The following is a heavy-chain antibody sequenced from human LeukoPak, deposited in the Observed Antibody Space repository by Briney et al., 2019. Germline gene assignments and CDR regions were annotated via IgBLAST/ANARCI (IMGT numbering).Heavy chain of an antibody. CDR2: INHSGST. CDR3: ASQYYYDSSGYSRRAFDI. D-gene: IGHD3-22*01. V-gene: IGHV4-34*01. J-gene: IGHJ3*02. CDR1: GGSFSGYY. Sequence: PSETLSLTCAVYGGSFSGYYWTWIRQPPGKGLEWIGEINHSGSTKYNPSLKSRVTVSVDTSKNQFSLKLSSVTAADTAVYYCASQYYYDSSGYSRRAFDIWGQGTMVTVSS.